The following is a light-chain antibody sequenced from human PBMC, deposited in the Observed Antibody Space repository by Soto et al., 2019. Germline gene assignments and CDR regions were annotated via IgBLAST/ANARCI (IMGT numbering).Light chain of an antibody. V-gene: IGKV3-11*01. CDR1: QSVSSY. CDR2: DAS. Sequence: EIVLTQSPATLSLSPGERATLSCRASQSVSSYLAWYQQKPGQAPRPLIYDASNRATGIPARFSGSGSGTDFTLTISSLEPEDCAVDYCQQRSNWPPITFGQGTRLEIK. CDR3: QQRSNWPPIT. J-gene: IGKJ5*01.